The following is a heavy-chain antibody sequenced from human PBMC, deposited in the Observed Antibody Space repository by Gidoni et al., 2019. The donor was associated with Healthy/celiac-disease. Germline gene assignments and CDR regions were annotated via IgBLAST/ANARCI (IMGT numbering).Heavy chain of an antibody. Sequence: QVQLVESGGGVVQPGRSLRPSCAASGFTFSSYGMHWVRQAPGKGLEWVAVISYDGSNKYYADSVKGRFTISRDNSKNTLYLQMNSLRAEDTAVYYCAKEGGLGYDFDYWGQGTLITVSS. CDR3: AKEGGLGYDFDY. CDR2: ISYDGSNK. CDR1: GFTFSSYG. V-gene: IGHV3-30*18. D-gene: IGHD5-12*01. J-gene: IGHJ4*02.